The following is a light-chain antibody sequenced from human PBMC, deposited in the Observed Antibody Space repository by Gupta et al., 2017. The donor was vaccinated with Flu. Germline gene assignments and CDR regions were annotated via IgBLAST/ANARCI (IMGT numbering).Light chain of an antibody. V-gene: IGLV3-1*01. CDR1: KLGDKY. J-gene: IGLJ1*01. CDR2: EDN. Sequence: SSDLTQPPSVSVSPGRTATITCSGEKLGDKYACWYQQKPGQSPVLVIYEDNKRPSGIPERFSGSNYGSTATLTISGPQARDEADYYCQAWDSNTAAYVFGPGTKFTVL. CDR3: QAWDSNTAAYV.